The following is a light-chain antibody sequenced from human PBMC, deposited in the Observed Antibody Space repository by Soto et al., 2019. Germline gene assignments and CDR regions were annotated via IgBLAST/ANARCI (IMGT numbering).Light chain of an antibody. CDR2: ANI. CDR3: QSYDYSLSGYV. V-gene: IGLV1-40*01. Sequence: QSVLTQPPSVSGAPGQRVTISCTGSSSNIGAGSDVHWYQQLPGTVPKLLIFANINRPSGVPDRFSASKSGTSASLAITGLPADDEADYYCQSYDYSLSGYVFGPGTKLTVL. J-gene: IGLJ1*01. CDR1: SSNIGAGSD.